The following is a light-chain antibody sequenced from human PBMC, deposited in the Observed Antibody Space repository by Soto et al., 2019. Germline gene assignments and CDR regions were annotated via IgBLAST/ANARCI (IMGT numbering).Light chain of an antibody. CDR1: QSVTVN. CDR3: QQSNNWPYT. Sequence: EIVMTQSPATLSVSPGERATLSCRASQSVTVNLAWYQQKPGQAPRLLIYGASTRATGIPARFSGSGSGTEFTLTISSLQSEDFALYYCQQSNNWPYTFGQGTKLEIK. CDR2: GAS. J-gene: IGKJ2*01. V-gene: IGKV3-15*01.